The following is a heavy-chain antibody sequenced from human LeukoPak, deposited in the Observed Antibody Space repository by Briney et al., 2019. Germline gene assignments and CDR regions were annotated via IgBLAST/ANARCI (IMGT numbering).Heavy chain of an antibody. J-gene: IGHJ4*02. CDR2: IKNDGSER. CDR3: ATDRGWRTSGYYLYYFEY. V-gene: IGHV3-7*01. Sequence: GGSLRLSCAASGFVFRNYFMSWVRQAPGKGLEWVASIKNDGSERYYVDSVRGRYTISRDNTKNSLFLQMSSLRAEDTAVYYCATDRGWRTSGYYLYYFEYRGQGTLVTFSS. CDR1: GFVFRNYF. D-gene: IGHD3-3*01.